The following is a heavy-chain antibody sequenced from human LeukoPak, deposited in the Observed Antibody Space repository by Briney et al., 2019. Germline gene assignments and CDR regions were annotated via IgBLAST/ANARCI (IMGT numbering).Heavy chain of an antibody. Sequence: GGSLRLSCAASGFTFSSYAMSWVRQAPGKGLEWVSAISSSGGSTYYADSVKGRFTISRDNSKNTLYLQMNSLRAEDTAVYYCAKVKPLRYYGSGSYPYFDYWGQGTLVTVAS. D-gene: IGHD3-10*01. CDR3: AKVKPLRYYGSGSYPYFDY. CDR1: GFTFSSYA. J-gene: IGHJ4*02. CDR2: ISSSGGST. V-gene: IGHV3-23*01.